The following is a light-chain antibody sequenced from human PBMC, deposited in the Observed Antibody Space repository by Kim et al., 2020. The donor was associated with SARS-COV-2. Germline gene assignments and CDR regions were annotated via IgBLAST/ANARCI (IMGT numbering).Light chain of an antibody. J-gene: IGLJ2*01. Sequence: SVSPGQTASITCSGGKLGDKYACWYKQKPGQSLVLVIYQDSKRPSGIPERFSGCNSGNTATLTISGTQAMDEADYYCQAWDSSTVVFGGGTQLTVL. V-gene: IGLV3-1*01. CDR2: QDS. CDR1: KLGDKY. CDR3: QAWDSSTVV.